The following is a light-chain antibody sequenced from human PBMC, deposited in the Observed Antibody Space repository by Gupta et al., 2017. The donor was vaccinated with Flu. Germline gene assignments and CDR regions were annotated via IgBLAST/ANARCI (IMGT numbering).Light chain of an antibody. CDR3: QHYGTSSFT. Sequence: EIVLTQSPGTLSLSPGERATLSCRASQSVSSTYLAWYQQRPGQAPRLLMYGASSRATGIPDRFSGSGSGTDFTLTISRLEPEDFAVYYCQHYGTSSFTFGPGTKVDIK. V-gene: IGKV3-20*01. CDR2: GAS. J-gene: IGKJ3*01. CDR1: QSVSSTY.